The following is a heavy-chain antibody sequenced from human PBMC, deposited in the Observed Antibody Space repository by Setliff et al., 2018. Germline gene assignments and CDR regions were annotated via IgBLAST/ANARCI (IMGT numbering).Heavy chain of an antibody. CDR3: AGGRRYDYGWDFDY. CDR2: IYYRGST. V-gene: IGHV4-39*01. CDR1: GGSISSRSYY. Sequence: NPSQTLSLTCTLSGGSISSRSYYWGWIRQPPGKGLEWTGSIYYRGSTYYNPSLKSRVTISVDTSKNQFSPKLPPVTAPDTAVYYCAGGRRYDYGWDFDYWGQGTLVTSPQ. D-gene: IGHD4-17*01. J-gene: IGHJ4*02.